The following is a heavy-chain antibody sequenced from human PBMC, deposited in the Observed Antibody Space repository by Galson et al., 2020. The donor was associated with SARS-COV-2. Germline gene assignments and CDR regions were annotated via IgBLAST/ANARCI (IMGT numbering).Heavy chain of an antibody. CDR3: ARVDLWSGSGGDDFDL. D-gene: IGHD3-3*01. CDR2: IWYDGSNK. V-gene: IGHV3-33*01. Sequence: GESLKISCAASGFTFSNYGMHWVRQAPGKGLEWVAVIWYDGSNKYYADSVKGRFTISRDNSKNTLYLQMNSLRAEDTAVYYCARVDLWSGSGGDDFDLWGQGTMVTVSS. CDR1: GFTFSNYG. J-gene: IGHJ3*01.